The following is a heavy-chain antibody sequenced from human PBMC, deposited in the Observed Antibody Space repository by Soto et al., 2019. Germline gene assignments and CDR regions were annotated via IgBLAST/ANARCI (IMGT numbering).Heavy chain of an antibody. CDR3: ARAFVVVPATFRPNPPDDAFDI. CDR2: ISAYNGNT. J-gene: IGHJ3*02. V-gene: IGHV1-18*01. Sequence: ASVKVSCKASGYTFTSYGISWVRQAPGQGLEWMGWISAYNGNTNYAQKLQGRVTMTTDTSTSTAYMELRSLRSDDTAVYYCARAFVVVPATFRPNPPDDAFDIWGQGIMVTVSS. D-gene: IGHD2-2*01. CDR1: GYTFTSYG.